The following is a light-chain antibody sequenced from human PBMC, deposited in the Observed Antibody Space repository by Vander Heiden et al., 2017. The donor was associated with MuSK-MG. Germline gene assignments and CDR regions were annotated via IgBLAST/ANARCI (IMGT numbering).Light chain of an antibody. Sequence: QSVLTQPPSVSGAPGQRVTISCPGSSSTIGAGYDVHWYQQLPGTAPKLLIYGKSNRHSGVPDRFSGAKSGTSASLAITGLQAEEEADYYCQSYDSSLSGVVFGGGTKLTVL. CDR2: GKS. J-gene: IGLJ2*01. V-gene: IGLV1-40*01. CDR1: SSTIGAGYD. CDR3: QSYDSSLSGVV.